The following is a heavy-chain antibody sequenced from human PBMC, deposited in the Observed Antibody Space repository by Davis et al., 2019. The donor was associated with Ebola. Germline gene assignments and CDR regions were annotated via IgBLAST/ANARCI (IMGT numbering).Heavy chain of an antibody. CDR3: ARGPGSRITGTVRGYYYGMDV. CDR2: ISSSSSYT. J-gene: IGHJ6*02. Sequence: GGSLRLSCAASGFTFSDYYMSWIRQAPGKGLEWVSYISSSSSYTNYADSVKGRFTISRDNAKNSLYLQMNSLRAEDTAVYYCARGPGSRITGTVRGYYYGMDVWGQGTTVTVSS. V-gene: IGHV3-11*06. CDR1: GFTFSDYY. D-gene: IGHD1-20*01.